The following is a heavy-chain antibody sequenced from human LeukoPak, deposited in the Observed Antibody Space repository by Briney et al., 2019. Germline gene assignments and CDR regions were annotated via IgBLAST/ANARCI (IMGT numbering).Heavy chain of an antibody. V-gene: IGHV5-51*01. Sequence: ASVKVSCKASGYTFTSYDINWVRQMPGKGLEWMGIIYPGDSDTRYSPSFQGQVTISADKSISTAYLQWSSLKASDTAMYYCARSMVRGVIEPFDYWGQGTLVTVSS. CDR2: IYPGDSDT. J-gene: IGHJ4*02. D-gene: IGHD3-10*01. CDR3: ARSMVRGVIEPFDY. CDR1: GYTFTSYD.